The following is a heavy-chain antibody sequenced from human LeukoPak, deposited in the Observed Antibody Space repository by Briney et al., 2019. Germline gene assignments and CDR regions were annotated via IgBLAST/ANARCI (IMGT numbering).Heavy chain of an antibody. V-gene: IGHV3-48*04. D-gene: IGHD3-10*01. CDR1: GFTFGSYS. CDR2: ISSSSSTK. Sequence: GGSLRLPCAASGFTFGSYSMNWVRQAPGKGLEWVSYISSSSSTKYYADSVKGRFTISRDIAKNSLYLQMNSLRAEDTAVYYCARDLPGLWYFDYWGQGTLVTVSS. J-gene: IGHJ4*02. CDR3: ARDLPGLWYFDY.